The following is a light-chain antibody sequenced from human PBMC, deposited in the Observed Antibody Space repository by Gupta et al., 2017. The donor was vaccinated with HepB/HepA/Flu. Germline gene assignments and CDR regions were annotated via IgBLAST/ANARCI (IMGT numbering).Light chain of an antibody. V-gene: IGKV3-15*01. CDR1: QSISSN. J-gene: IGKJ1*01. Sequence: EIVMTQSPATLSVSPGERATLSCRASQSISSNLAWYQQKPGQAPRLLIYGASNRAIGVPVRLSGSGSGKEFTLTISSLQSEDFAVYYCQQYSDWQTVGRGTKVEIK. CDR3: QQYSDWQT. CDR2: GAS.